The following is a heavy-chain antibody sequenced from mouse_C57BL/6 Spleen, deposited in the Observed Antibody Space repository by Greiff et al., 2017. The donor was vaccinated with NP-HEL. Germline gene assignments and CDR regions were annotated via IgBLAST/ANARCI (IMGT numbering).Heavy chain of an antibody. Sequence: QVHVKQSGPELVRPGVSVKISCKGSGYTFTDYAMHWVKQSHAKSLEWIGVISTYYGDASYNQKFKDKATMTVDKSSSTAYMELARLTSEDSAVYYCARNSNYPAWFAYWGQGTLVTVSA. D-gene: IGHD2-5*01. CDR2: ISTYYGDA. CDR1: GYTFTDYA. J-gene: IGHJ3*01. V-gene: IGHV1-67*01. CDR3: ARNSNYPAWFAY.